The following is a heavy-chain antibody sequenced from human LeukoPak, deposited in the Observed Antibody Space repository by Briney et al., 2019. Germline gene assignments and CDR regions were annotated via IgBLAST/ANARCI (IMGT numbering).Heavy chain of an antibody. J-gene: IGHJ4*02. D-gene: IGHD1-26*01. Sequence: GGSLRLSCAASGLTFSSYAMHWVCQAPGKGLEYVSAISSNGGSTYYANSVKGRFTISRDNSKNTLYLQMGSLRAEDMAVYYCARARGSYYVGDYWGQGTLVTVSS. CDR2: ISSNGGST. CDR1: GLTFSSYA. CDR3: ARARGSYYVGDY. V-gene: IGHV3-64*01.